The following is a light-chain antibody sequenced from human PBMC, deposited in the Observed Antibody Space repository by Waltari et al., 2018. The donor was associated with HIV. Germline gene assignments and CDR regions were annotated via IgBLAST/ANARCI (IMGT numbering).Light chain of an antibody. CDR1: SSNLGANFD. V-gene: IGLV1-40*02. CDR2: ANS. J-gene: IGLJ1*01. Sequence: HSVLTQAPSVSAAPGQRVTISYSSSSSNLGANFDFHLYHLLPGASPTLLIVANSTRPSGVSDRFSGSKSGTSASRAITGLHPEDEAEYYCQSFDSSRNAYGVGTGTTVIVL. CDR3: QSFDSSRNAYG.